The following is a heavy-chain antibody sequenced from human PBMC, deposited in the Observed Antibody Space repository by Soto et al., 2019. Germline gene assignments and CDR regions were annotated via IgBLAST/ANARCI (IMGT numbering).Heavy chain of an antibody. CDR1: GGSISSGGYY. V-gene: IGHV4-31*03. CDR2: IYYSGST. Sequence: SETLSLTCTVSGGSISSGGYYWSWIRQHPGKGLEWIGYIYYSGSTYYNPSLKSRVTISVDTSKNQFSLKLSSVTAADTAVYYCARDGVTGYGGYHYGMDGWGQGTTVTVAS. J-gene: IGHJ6*02. CDR3: ARDGVTGYGGYHYGMDG. D-gene: IGHD3-9*01.